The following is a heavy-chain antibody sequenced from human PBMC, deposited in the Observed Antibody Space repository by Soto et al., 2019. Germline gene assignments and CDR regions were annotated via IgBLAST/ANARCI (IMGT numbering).Heavy chain of an antibody. CDR2: VNGGGDIT. V-gene: IGHV3-23*01. CDR3: ARGHFGVTMDV. D-gene: IGHD3-3*01. Sequence: EVQLLESGGGLVQPGGSLRLSCAASEFTFSSYSMIWVRQAPGKGLEWVSGVNGGGDITYYAESVKGWFTISRDNSKNTLYIQMNSQTAEDTAVFYCARGHFGVTMDVWGQGTTVTVSS. J-gene: IGHJ6*02. CDR1: EFTFSSYS.